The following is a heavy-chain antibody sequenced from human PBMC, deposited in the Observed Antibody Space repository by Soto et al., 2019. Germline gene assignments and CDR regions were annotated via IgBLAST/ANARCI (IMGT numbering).Heavy chain of an antibody. J-gene: IGHJ4*02. CDR3: AREFPHYESSVRYFVS. Sequence: SQTLSLTCAISGDSVSGNSAAWNWIRQSPSRGLEWLGRTYYRSKWYNDYAVSVKSRITVTPDTSKNQSSLHLNSVTPEDTAVYYCAREFPHYESSVRYFVSWGQGDLVT. CDR1: GDSVSGNSAA. V-gene: IGHV6-1*01. CDR2: TYYRSKWYN. D-gene: IGHD3-22*01.